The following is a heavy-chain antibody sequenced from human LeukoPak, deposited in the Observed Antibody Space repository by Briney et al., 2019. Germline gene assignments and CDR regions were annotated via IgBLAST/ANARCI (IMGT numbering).Heavy chain of an antibody. J-gene: IGHJ6*02. Sequence: ASVKVSCKASGYTFTSYYMHWVRQAPGQGLEWMGIINPSGGSTSYAQKFQGRVTMTRDTSTSTVYMELSSLRSEDTAVHYCARDRIAAAGYYYYYGMDVWGQGTTVTVSS. CDR1: GYTFTSYY. CDR2: INPSGGST. CDR3: ARDRIAAAGYYYYYGMDV. D-gene: IGHD6-13*01. V-gene: IGHV1-46*01.